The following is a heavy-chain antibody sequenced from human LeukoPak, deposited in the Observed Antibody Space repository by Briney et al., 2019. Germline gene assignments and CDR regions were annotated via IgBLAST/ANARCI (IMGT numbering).Heavy chain of an antibody. D-gene: IGHD3-10*01. CDR2: IYTSGST. CDR1: GGSISSYY. Sequence: SETLSLTCTVSGGSISSYYWSWIRQPAGKGLEWIGRIYTSGSTNYNPSLKSRVTMSVDTSKNQFSLKLSSVTAADTAAYYCARDLVWFGEGDWFDPWGQGTLVTVSS. J-gene: IGHJ5*02. V-gene: IGHV4-4*07. CDR3: ARDLVWFGEGDWFDP.